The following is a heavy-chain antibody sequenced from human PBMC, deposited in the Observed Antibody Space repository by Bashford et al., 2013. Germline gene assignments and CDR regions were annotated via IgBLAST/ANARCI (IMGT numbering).Heavy chain of an antibody. J-gene: IGHJ4*02. CDR3: ARQDSYGHIY. V-gene: IGHV3-73*01. CDR2: IGPMANYHAT. D-gene: IGHD5-18*01. Sequence: GGPVXLSSVQALWSSTFSSYWMKLGPPGFRERAGVGWAXIGPMANYHATTYAASLKGRFTISRDDSQSTAYLLMNSLNSEDTAVYYCARQDSYGHIYWGQGILVTGLL. CDR1: SSTFSSYW.